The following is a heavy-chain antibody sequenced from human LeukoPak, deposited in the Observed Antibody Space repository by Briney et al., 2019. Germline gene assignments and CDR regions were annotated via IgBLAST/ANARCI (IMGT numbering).Heavy chain of an antibody. CDR2: INHSGST. CDR1: GGSFSGYC. D-gene: IGHD5-18*01. J-gene: IGHJ4*02. V-gene: IGHV4-34*01. Sequence: PSETLSLTCAVYGGSFSGYCWSWIRQPPGKGLGWIGEINHSGSTNYNPSLKSRGTISVDTSKNQFSLQLSCVTAAAPAVYYCARGPRIQLWLPRPVDYWGQGTLVTVSS. CDR3: ARGPRIQLWLPRPVDY.